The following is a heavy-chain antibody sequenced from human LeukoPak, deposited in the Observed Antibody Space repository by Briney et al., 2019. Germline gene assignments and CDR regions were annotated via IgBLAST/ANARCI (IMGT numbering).Heavy chain of an antibody. D-gene: IGHD3-22*01. CDR1: GYTFTSYA. V-gene: IGHV1-3*01. CDR3: ARGLLYYYDSSGYYLLPFDY. J-gene: IGHJ4*02. Sequence: ASVKVSCKASGYTFTSYAMHWVRQAPGQRLEWMGWINAGNGNTKYSQKFQGRVTITRDTSASTAYMELSSLRSEDTAVYYCARGLLYYYDSSGYYLLPFDYWGQGTLVTVSS. CDR2: INAGNGNT.